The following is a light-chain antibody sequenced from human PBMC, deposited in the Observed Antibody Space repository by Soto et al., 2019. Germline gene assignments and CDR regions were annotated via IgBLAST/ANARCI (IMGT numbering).Light chain of an antibody. CDR2: WAS. Sequence: DFVMTQSPDSLAVPLGERATINCKSGHSVWYGPNNKNYLAWYQQKPGQAPKVLIYWASTRESGVPDRFIGSGAGTDFTLTISCLQPEDVAVYFCLQYYSSPLTFGGGTKGEI. CDR1: HSVWYGPNNKNY. CDR3: LQYYSSPLT. V-gene: IGKV4-1*01. J-gene: IGKJ4*01.